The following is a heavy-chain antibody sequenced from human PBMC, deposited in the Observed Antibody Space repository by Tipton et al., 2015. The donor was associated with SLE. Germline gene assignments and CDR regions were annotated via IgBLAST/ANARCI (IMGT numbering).Heavy chain of an antibody. Sequence: TLSLTCTVSGGSMSTYYWSWIRQPPGKGLEWIGYIYHSGSTYYNPSLKSRVTISVDRSKNQFSLKLSSVTAADTAVYYCARKRNGMGIWGQGKMVTVSS. CDR2: IYHSGST. CDR3: ARKRNGMGI. CDR1: GGSMSTYY. V-gene: IGHV4-59*04. D-gene: IGHD5-24*01. J-gene: IGHJ3*02.